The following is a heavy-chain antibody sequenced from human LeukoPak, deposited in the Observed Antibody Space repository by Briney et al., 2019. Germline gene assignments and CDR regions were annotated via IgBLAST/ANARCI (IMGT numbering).Heavy chain of an antibody. CDR3: ASDTFGDNYYYGMDV. J-gene: IGHJ6*04. V-gene: IGHV1-69*06. Sequence: SVKVSCKASGGTFSSYAISWVRQAPGQGLEWMGGIIPIFGTANNAQKFQGRVTITADKSTSTAYMELSSLRSEDTAVYYCASDTFGDNYYYGMDVWGKGTTVTASS. D-gene: IGHD3-10*01. CDR1: GGTFSSYA. CDR2: IIPIFGTA.